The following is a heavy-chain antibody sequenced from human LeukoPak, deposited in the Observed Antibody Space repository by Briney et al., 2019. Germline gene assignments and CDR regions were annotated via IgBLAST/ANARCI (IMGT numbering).Heavy chain of an antibody. J-gene: IGHJ4*02. CDR3: ARSDGYNYVFDY. D-gene: IGHD2-21*01. V-gene: IGHV1-8*01. CDR1: GYTFTSYD. CDR2: MNPNSGNT. Sequence: ASVKVSCKASGYTFTSYDINWVRQATGQGLEWMGWMNPNSGNTGYAQKFQGRVTITADKSTSTAYMELSSLRSEDTAVYYCARSDGYNYVFDYWGQGTLVTVSS.